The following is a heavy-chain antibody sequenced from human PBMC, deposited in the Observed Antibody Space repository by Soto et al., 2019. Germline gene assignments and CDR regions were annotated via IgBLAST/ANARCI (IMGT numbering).Heavy chain of an antibody. D-gene: IGHD3-16*01. CDR1: GGSISSYY. V-gene: IGHV4-59*01. CDR3: ARAAPYGGEAFDI. Sequence: PSETLSLTCTVSGGSISSYYWSWIRQPPGKGLEWIGYIYYSGSTNYNPSLKSRVTISVDTSKNQFSLKLSSVTAVDTAVYYCARAAPYGGEAFDIWGQGTMVTVSS. CDR2: IYYSGST. J-gene: IGHJ3*02.